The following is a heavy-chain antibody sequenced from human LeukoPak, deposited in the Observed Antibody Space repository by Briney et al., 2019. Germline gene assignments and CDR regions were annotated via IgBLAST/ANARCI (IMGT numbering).Heavy chain of an antibody. CDR2: ISYDGSNK. CDR3: AKALRYCSSTSCGRYYYYGMDV. V-gene: IGHV3-30*18. J-gene: IGHJ6*02. CDR1: GSTFSSYG. D-gene: IGHD2-2*01. Sequence: PGGSLRLSCAASGSTFSSYGMHWVRQAPGKGLEWVAVISYDGSNKYYADSVKGRFTISRDNSKNTLYLQMNSLRAEDTAVYYCAKALRYCSSTSCGRYYYYGMDVWGQGTTVTVSS.